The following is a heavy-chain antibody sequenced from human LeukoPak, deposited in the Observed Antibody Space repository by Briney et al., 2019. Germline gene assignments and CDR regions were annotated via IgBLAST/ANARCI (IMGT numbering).Heavy chain of an antibody. CDR3: AMGYDYYFDY. V-gene: IGHV1-69*05. CDR2: IIPIFGTA. D-gene: IGHD1-1*01. J-gene: IGHJ4*02. CDR1: GYTFTGYY. Sequence: SVKVSCKASGYTFTGYYMHWVRQAPGQGLEWMGGIIPIFGTANYAQKFQGRVTITTDESTSTAYMELSSLRSEDTAVYYCAMGYDYYFDYWGQGTLVTVSS.